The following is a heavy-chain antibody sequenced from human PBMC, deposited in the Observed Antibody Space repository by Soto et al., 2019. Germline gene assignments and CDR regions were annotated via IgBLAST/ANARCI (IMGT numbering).Heavy chain of an antibody. D-gene: IGHD2-15*01. CDR1: GASVSSGGYY. Sequence: SETLSLTCTVSGASVSSGGYYWSWIRQHPEKGLEWIGYIYNSGLTSYNPSLKSRIVVSRDTSRNQLSLKVTSVTAADTAVYFCARSRRGAVATFDLWGQGTPVTVSS. CDR3: ARSRRGAVATFDL. V-gene: IGHV4-31*03. J-gene: IGHJ4*02. CDR2: IYNSGLT.